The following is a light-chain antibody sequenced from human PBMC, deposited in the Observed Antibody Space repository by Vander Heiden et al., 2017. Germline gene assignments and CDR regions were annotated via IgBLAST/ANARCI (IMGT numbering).Light chain of an antibody. CDR2: AAS. V-gene: IGKV1-39*01. CDR3: QQRDSTPIT. CDR1: QSISSY. Sequence: DIQMTQSPSSLSASVGDRVTITCRASQSISSYLNWYQQKPGKAPKLLIYAASSLQSGVPSRFSGGGSGTDFTLTISRLQPEDFATYYCQQRDSTPITFGHGTKVDIK. J-gene: IGKJ3*01.